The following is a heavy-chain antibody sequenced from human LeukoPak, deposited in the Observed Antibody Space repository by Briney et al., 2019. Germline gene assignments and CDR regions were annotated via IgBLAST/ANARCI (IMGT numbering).Heavy chain of an antibody. CDR3: AITKAYDYVWGSYRPFDY. D-gene: IGHD3-16*02. CDR1: GFTFSSYS. Sequence: PGGSLRLSCAASGFTFSSYSMNWVRQAPGKGLEWVSYISSSGSTIYYADSVKGRFTISRDNAKNSLYLQMNSLRAEDTAVYYCAITKAYDYVWGSYRPFDYSGQGTLVTVSS. J-gene: IGHJ4*02. CDR2: ISSSGSTI. V-gene: IGHV3-48*04.